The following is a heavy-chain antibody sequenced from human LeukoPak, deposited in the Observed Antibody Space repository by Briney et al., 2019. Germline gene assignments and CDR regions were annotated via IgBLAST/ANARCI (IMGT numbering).Heavy chain of an antibody. V-gene: IGHV1-46*01. CDR2: INPSGGST. J-gene: IGHJ5*02. D-gene: IGHD6-13*01. CDR1: GYTFTSYY. CDR3: ARGLNPYSSSWYWFDP. Sequence: ASVKVSCKASGYTFTSYYMHWVRQAPGQGLKWMGIINPSGGSTSYAQKFQGRVTMTRDMSTSTVYMELSSLRSEDTAVYYCARGLNPYSSSWYWFDPWGQGTLVTVSS.